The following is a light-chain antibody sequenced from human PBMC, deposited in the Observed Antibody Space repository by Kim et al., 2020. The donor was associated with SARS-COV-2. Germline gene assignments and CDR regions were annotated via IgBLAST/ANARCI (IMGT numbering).Light chain of an antibody. CDR2: EYD. V-gene: IGLV6-57*03. CDR1: SGSIDDND. Sequence: GKTVHSSSTRSSGSIDDNDVQSYQQRPGGVPTTVIYEYDQRPSGVSDRFSGSIDNSSNSASLTISGLRTEDEADYYCQSYNRDNVLFGGGTQLTVL. J-gene: IGLJ2*01. CDR3: QSYNRDNVL.